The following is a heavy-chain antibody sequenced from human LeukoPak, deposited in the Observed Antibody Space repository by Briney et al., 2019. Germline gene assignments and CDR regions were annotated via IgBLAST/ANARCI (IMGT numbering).Heavy chain of an antibody. CDR1: GGSISSYY. CDR2: IYTSGTI. V-gene: IGHV4-4*07. Sequence: SETLSLTCTVSGGSISSYYWSWIRQPAGTALEWIGRIYTSGTITYNPSLKSRVTMSEDTSKNQFSLKLSSVTAADTAVYYCARDLYVYMDVWGKGTTVTVSS. D-gene: IGHD3-16*01. CDR3: ARDLYVYMDV. J-gene: IGHJ6*03.